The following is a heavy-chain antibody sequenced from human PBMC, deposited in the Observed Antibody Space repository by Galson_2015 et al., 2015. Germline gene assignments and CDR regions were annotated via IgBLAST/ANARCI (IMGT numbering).Heavy chain of an antibody. V-gene: IGHV3-72*01. CDR1: GFNFRAAY. CDR2: IRNEPNGYTT. J-gene: IGHJ3*02. CDR3: VRVMHGDAFDI. D-gene: IGHD3-16*01. Sequence: SLRLSCAATGFNFRAAYMDWVRQAPGKGLEWVGRIRNEPNGYTTDYAASVQGRFTIARDDSRNSLFLQMNSLQAGDTAVYYCVRVMHGDAFDIGGQGPWVPVSA.